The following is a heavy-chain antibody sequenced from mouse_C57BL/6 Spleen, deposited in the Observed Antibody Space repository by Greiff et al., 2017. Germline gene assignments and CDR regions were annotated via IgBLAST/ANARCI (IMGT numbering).Heavy chain of an antibody. J-gene: IGHJ3*01. V-gene: IGHV1-26*01. CDR1: GYTFTDYY. Sequence: EVQLQQSGPELVKPGASVKISCKASGYTFTDYYMNWVKQSHGKSLEWIGDINPNNGGTSYNQKFKGKATLTVDKSSSTAYMELRSLTSEDSAVYYCARWITTVVATSPFAYWGQGTLVTVSA. D-gene: IGHD1-1*01. CDR2: INPNNGGT. CDR3: ARWITTVVATSPFAY.